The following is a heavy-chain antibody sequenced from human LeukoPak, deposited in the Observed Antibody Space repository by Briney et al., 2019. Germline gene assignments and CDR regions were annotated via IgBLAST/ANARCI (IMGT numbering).Heavy chain of an antibody. CDR2: ISGSGGST. D-gene: IGHD2-15*01. J-gene: IGHJ4*02. V-gene: IGHV3-23*01. Sequence: GGSLRLSCAASGFTFSSYAMSWVRQAPGKGLEWVSAISGSGGSTYYADSVKGRFTISRDNSKNTLYLQMNSLRAEDTAVYYCAKGILGYCSGGSCAAYDYWGQGTLVTVSS. CDR3: AKGILGYCSGGSCAAYDY. CDR1: GFTFSSYA.